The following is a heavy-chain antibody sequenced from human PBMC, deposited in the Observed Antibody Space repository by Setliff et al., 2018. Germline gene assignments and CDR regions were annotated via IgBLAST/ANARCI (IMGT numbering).Heavy chain of an antibody. CDR3: STGYSDSSGYYSDWFDP. D-gene: IGHD3-22*01. CDR2: IKSTTDGGTT. J-gene: IGHJ5*02. V-gene: IGHV3-15*01. Sequence: GGSLRLSCAASGFTFSDHYMDWVRQAPGKGLEWVGRIKSTTDGGTTDYAAPVKGRFTISRDDSKNTLYLQMNSLKTEDTAVYYCSTGYSDSSGYYSDWFDPWGQGTLVTVSS. CDR1: GFTFSDHY.